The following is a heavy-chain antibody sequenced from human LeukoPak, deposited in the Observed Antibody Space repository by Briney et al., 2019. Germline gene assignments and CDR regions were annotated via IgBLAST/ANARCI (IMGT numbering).Heavy chain of an antibody. CDR2: IYNSGST. J-gene: IGHJ4*02. CDR3: ARDDSGSYDYFDY. V-gene: IGHV4-39*07. Sequence: PSETLSLTCTVSGGSISSSSYYWGWIRQPPGKGLEWIGTIYNSGSTYYNPSLKSRVTISLDMSQNQFSLKLSSLTAADTAIYFCARDDSGSYDYFDYWGQGALVTVSS. D-gene: IGHD1-26*01. CDR1: GGSISSSSYY.